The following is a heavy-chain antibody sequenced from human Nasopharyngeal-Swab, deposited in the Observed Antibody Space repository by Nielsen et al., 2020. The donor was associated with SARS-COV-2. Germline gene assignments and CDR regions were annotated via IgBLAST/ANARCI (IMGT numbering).Heavy chain of an antibody. CDR3: ARHGLVSFALTAAAGYYFDY. J-gene: IGHJ4*02. D-gene: IGHD6-13*01. Sequence: SETLSLTCTVSGGSISSSSYYWGWIRQPPGKGLEWIGSIYYSGSTYYNPSLKRRVTISVDTSKNQFSLKLSSVTAADTAVYYCARHGLVSFALTAAAGYYFDYWGQGTLVTVSS. CDR1: GGSISSSSYY. V-gene: IGHV4-39*01. CDR2: IYYSGST.